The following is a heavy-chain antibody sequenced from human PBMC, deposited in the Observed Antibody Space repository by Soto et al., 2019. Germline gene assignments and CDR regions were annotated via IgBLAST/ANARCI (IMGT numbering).Heavy chain of an antibody. Sequence: EVQLVESGGGWVQPGGSLRLSCAASGFTFSSYCMSWVRQAPGKGLEWVANIKQDGSEKYYVDSVKGRFTISRDNAKNSLYLQMNSLRAEDTAVYYCARDMVSKFYYYYMDVWGKGTTVTVSS. CDR2: IKQDGSEK. J-gene: IGHJ6*03. V-gene: IGHV3-7*01. D-gene: IGHD3-10*01. CDR1: GFTFSSYC. CDR3: ARDMVSKFYYYYMDV.